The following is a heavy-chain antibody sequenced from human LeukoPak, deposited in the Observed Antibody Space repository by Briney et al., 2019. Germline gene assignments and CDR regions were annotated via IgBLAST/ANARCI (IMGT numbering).Heavy chain of an antibody. CDR2: INQSGST. J-gene: IGHJ5*02. V-gene: IGHV4-34*01. CDR3: ARFPGWLDP. CDR1: GGSFSGYY. Sequence: SETLSPTCGVYGGSFSGYYWTWIRQPPGRGLEWIGEINQSGSTNYNPSLRSRLTIAVDTSKTHFSLELSSVTAADTAVYYCARFPGWLDPWGQGNLLTVSS.